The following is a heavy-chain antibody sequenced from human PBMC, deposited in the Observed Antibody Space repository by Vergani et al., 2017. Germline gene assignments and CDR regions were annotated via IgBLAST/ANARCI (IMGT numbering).Heavy chain of an antibody. CDR2: LSTTGGA. V-gene: IGHV4-4*09. D-gene: IGHD3-10*01. J-gene: IGHJ4*02. CDR1: GVSVTDYN. Sequence: QAQLQESGPGLVKPSETLSLTCHVFGVSVTDYNCNWIRQAPGKGLGWIGSLSTTGGATHASHNPSLKIRVSISVDTSKSQFSLRLTSVTAADSAIYYCASHGGSGNFYHLFDSWGQGTLVTVSS. CDR3: ASHGGSGNFYHLFDS.